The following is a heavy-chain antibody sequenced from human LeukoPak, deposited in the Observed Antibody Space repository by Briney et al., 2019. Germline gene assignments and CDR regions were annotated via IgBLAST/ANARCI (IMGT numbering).Heavy chain of an antibody. D-gene: IGHD6-19*01. CDR1: GGTFSSYA. Sequence: ASVKVSCKASGGTFSSYAISWVRQAPGQGLEWMGGIIPIFGTANYAQKFQGRVTITADESTSTAYMELSSLRSEDTAVYYCATYSSGWYTRYYYYYYGMDVWGQGTTVTVSS. CDR2: IIPIFGTA. CDR3: ATYSSGWYTRYYYYYYGMDV. J-gene: IGHJ6*02. V-gene: IGHV1-69*13.